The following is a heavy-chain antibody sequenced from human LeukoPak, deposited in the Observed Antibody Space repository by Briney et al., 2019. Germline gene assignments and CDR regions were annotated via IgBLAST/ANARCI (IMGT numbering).Heavy chain of an antibody. CDR3: PRDVGCGSVWPV. D-gene: IGHD6-19*01. CDR1: GFTFSKFE. CDR2: ISGGGNDI. V-gene: IGHV3-48*03. Sequence: PGGSLRLSCAASGFTFSKFEMNWVRQAPGKGLEWLSDISGGGNDIYYAASVKGRVTTSSHNTNTSLHLQINRLRPDATAAYYGPRDVGCGSVWPVRGQGGRVTVSS. J-gene: IGHJ4*02.